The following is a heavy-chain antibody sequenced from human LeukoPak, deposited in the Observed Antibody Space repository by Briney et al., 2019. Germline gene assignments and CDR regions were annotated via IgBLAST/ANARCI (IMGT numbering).Heavy chain of an antibody. D-gene: IGHD1-1*01. J-gene: IGHJ4*02. CDR1: GYSFTTYL. CDR2: INPDSGVT. Sequence: ASVKVSCKASGYSFTTYLIHWVRQAPGQGLEWMGCINPDSGVTGYAQNFQGRVTMTRDTSINTAYMHLSSLRPDDTAAYFCARDPGYLQPDYWGQGTLVTVPS. V-gene: IGHV1-2*02. CDR3: ARDPGYLQPDY.